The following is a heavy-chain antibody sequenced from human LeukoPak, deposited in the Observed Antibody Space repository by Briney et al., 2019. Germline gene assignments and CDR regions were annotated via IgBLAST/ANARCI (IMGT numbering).Heavy chain of an antibody. D-gene: IGHD6-13*01. CDR3: ARTANFAAGYYIDY. Sequence: PGGSLRLSCAASGFIFGTNSMMWVRQAPGKGLEWVSYISSSTSTIMYYADSVKGRFTISRDIAKNSLYLQLNSLRAEDTAVYYCARTANFAAGYYIDYWGQGTLVTVSS. J-gene: IGHJ4*02. V-gene: IGHV3-48*04. CDR1: GFIFGTNS. CDR2: ISSSTSTIM.